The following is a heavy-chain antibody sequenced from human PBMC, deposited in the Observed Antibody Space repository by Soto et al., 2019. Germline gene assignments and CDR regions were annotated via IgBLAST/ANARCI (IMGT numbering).Heavy chain of an antibody. CDR1: GGSISSSSYY. CDR3: ARHQMAAAGYYYYYYMDV. Sequence: SSETLSLTCTVSGGSISSSSYYWGWIRQPPGKGLEWIGSIYYSGSTYYNPSLKSRVTISVDTSKNQFSLKLSSVTAADTAVYYCARHQMAAAGYYYYYYMDVWGKGTTVTVSS. J-gene: IGHJ6*03. D-gene: IGHD6-13*01. CDR2: IYYSGST. V-gene: IGHV4-39*01.